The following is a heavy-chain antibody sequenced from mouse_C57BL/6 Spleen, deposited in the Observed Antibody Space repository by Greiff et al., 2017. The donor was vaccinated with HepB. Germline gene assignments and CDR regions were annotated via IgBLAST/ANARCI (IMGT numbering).Heavy chain of an antibody. Sequence: VQLQQSGAELARPGASVKMSCKASGYTFTSYTMHWVNQRPGQGLEWIGYINPSSGYTKYNQKFKDKATLTADKSSSTAYMQLSSLTSEDSAVYYCAMGSNYWYFDVWGTGTTVTVSS. V-gene: IGHV1-4*01. CDR3: AMGSNYWYFDV. J-gene: IGHJ1*03. CDR2: INPSSGYT. D-gene: IGHD1-1*01. CDR1: GYTFTSYT.